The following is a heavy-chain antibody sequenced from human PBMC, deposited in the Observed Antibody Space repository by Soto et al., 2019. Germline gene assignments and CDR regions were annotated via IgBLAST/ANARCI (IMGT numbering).Heavy chain of an antibody. J-gene: IGHJ4*02. V-gene: IGHV4-61*01. D-gene: IGHD6-13*01. CDR3: AREGGQQLVQYYFDY. CDR2: IYYSGST. CDR1: GGSVSSGSYY. Sequence: SETLSLTCTVSGGSVSSGSYYWSWIRQPPGKGLEWIGYIYYSGSTNYNPSLKSRVTISVDTSKNQFSLKLSSVTAADTAVYYCAREGGQQLVQYYFDYWGQGTLVTVSS.